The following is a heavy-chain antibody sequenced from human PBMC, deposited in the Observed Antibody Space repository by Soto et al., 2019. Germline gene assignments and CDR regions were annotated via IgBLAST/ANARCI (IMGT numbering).Heavy chain of an antibody. CDR3: ARVGAGQQLVALLQDYYYYGMDV. CDR2: INPSGGST. CDR1: GYTFTSYY. V-gene: IGHV1-46*01. J-gene: IGHJ6*02. Sequence: ASVKVSCKASGYTFTSYYMHWVRQAPGQGLEWMGIINPSGGSTSYAQKFQGRVTMTRDTSTSTVYMELSSLRSEDTAVYYCARVGAGQQLVALLQDYYYYGMDVWGQGTTVTVSS. D-gene: IGHD6-13*01.